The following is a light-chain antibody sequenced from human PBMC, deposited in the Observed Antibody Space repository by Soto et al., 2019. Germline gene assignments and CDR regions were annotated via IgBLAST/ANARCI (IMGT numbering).Light chain of an antibody. J-gene: IGLJ1*01. CDR1: NSNNGAGYD. CDR2: SNI. V-gene: IGLV1-40*01. Sequence: QSVLTQPPSVSGAPGQWVTISCTASNSNNGAGYDVHWYQQRPGTAPKLLIFSNINRPTGAPNRFSGSKSGTSASLATTGLQAEDEGDYYCQSYDSTLSARYVFGTGTKVTVL. CDR3: QSYDSTLSARYV.